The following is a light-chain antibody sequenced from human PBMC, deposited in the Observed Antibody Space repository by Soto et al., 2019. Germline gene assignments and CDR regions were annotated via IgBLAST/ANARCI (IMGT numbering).Light chain of an antibody. CDR2: DAS. CDR3: QQRSNGLT. Sequence: EIVFTQSPATLSLSPGERATLSCRASQSVSSFLAWYQQKPGQAPRLLIYDASNRATGTPARFSGSGSGTDFTLTISSLEPEDFAVYYCQQRSNGLTFGGGTKVDI. V-gene: IGKV3-11*01. CDR1: QSVSSF. J-gene: IGKJ4*01.